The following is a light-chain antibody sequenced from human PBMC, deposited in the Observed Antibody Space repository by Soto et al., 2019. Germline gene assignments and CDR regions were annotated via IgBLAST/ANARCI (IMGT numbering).Light chain of an antibody. CDR3: QQHSAWPLT. CDR2: GAS. Sequence: EIVMTQFPATLSVSPGEGATLSCSASQSVRSSYLAWYQQTPGQAPRLLIYGASSRATGIPDRFSGSGSGTDFTLTSSRLEPEDFAVYYCQQHSAWPLTFGHGTPVDIK. J-gene: IGKJ3*01. CDR1: QSVRSSY. V-gene: IGKV3D-20*02.